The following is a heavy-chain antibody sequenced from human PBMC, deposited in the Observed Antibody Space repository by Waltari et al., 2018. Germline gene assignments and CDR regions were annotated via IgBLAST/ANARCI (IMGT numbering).Heavy chain of an antibody. Sequence: EVQLLESGGGLVQPGGSLRLSCAASGFTFRSYAMSWVRPAPGKGREVVGAVSGIGGSTYYAYSVKCLCTSARDKAKNTRERQRNSRRAEDKAGEDGANPSDSSGGDGDDGGQGTRGT. CDR2: VSGIGGST. D-gene: IGHD6-25*01. J-gene: IGHJ4*02. CDR1: GFTFRSYA. CDR3: ANPSDSSGGDGDD. V-gene: IGHV3-23*01.